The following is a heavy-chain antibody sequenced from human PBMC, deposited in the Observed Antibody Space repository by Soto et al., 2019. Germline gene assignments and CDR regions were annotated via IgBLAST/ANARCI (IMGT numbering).Heavy chain of an antibody. D-gene: IGHD2-15*01. V-gene: IGHV4-59*01. J-gene: IGHJ4*01. CDR3: TKYRRTDAEGYSFDY. CDR2: IHYSGST. Sequence: LSLTCTVSGGSISGSYWSWIRQTPGKVLEWVGYIHYSGSTNYNPSLKSRVTMSVDSAKNQFSLQLSSVTAADTAVYFCTKYRRTDAEGYSFDYWGQEPWSPSPQ. CDR1: GGSISGSY.